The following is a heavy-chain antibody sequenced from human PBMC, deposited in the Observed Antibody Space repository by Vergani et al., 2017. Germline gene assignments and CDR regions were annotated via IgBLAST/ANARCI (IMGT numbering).Heavy chain of an antibody. D-gene: IGHD1-1*01. Sequence: QLQLQESGPGLVKPSETLSLTCTVSGGSISSSSYYWGWIRQPPGKGLEWIGSIYYSGSTYYNPSLKSRVTISVDTSKNQFSLKLSSVTAADTAVYYCARHLRGNEEAFDIWGQGTMVTVSS. J-gene: IGHJ3*02. V-gene: IGHV4-39*01. CDR3: ARHLRGNEEAFDI. CDR2: IYYSGST. CDR1: GGSISSSSYY.